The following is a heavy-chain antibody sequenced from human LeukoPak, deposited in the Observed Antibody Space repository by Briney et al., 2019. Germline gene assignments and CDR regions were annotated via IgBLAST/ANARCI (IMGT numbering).Heavy chain of an antibody. D-gene: IGHD3-22*01. V-gene: IGHV4-34*01. CDR2: INHSGST. CDR3: ARRSGDSSGYLL. CDR1: GGPFSGYY. J-gene: IGHJ4*02. Sequence: SETLSLTCAVYGGPFSGYYWSWIRQPPGKGLEWIGEINHSGSTNYNPSLKSRVTISVDTSKNQFSLKLSSVAAADTAVYYCARRSGDSSGYLLWGQGTLVTVSS.